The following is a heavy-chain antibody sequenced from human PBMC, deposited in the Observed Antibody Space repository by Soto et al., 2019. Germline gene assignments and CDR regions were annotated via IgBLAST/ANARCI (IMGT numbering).Heavy chain of an antibody. CDR1: GYTFTNYT. Sequence: ASVKVSCKASGYTFTNYTMNWVRQAPGQGLEWMGWINTNTGNPTFGQGFTGRFVFSLDSAVYNCARAGGYSRTTPNPRAYDMDVWGQGTTVTVSS. CDR2: INTNTGNP. D-gene: IGHD1-1*01. V-gene: IGHV7-4-1*01. CDR3: MDV. J-gene: IGHJ6*02.